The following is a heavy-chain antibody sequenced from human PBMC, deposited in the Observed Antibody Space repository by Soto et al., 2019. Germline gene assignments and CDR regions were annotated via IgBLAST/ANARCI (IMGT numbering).Heavy chain of an antibody. CDR3: AREPAMWRSPPSYCYDI. V-gene: IGHV4-4*02. D-gene: IGHD2-21*01. CDR2: IYHSGST. J-gene: IGHJ3*02. Sequence: QVQLQESGPGLVKPSETLSLTCAVSGGSINSNDWWNWVRKPPGKGLEWIGQIYHSGSTNYNQSLQHRVTISVDMAKEWVLLKLTSVTAADTAMYYCAREPAMWRSPPSYCYDIWGQGTMVTVSS. CDR1: GGSINSNDW.